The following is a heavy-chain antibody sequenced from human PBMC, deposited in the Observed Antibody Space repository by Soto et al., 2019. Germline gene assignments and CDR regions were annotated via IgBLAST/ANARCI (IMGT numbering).Heavy chain of an antibody. D-gene: IGHD5-18*01. V-gene: IGHV3-13*01. CDR2: IGTAGDT. CDR3: ARGAPGYSYGPYFDH. CDR1: GFTFSSYD. Sequence: GGSLRLSCAASGFTFSSYDMHWVRQATGKGLEWVSAIGTAGDTYYPGSVRGRFTISRENAKNSLYLQMNSLRAGDTAVYYCARGAPGYSYGPYFDHWGQGTLVTFSS. J-gene: IGHJ4*02.